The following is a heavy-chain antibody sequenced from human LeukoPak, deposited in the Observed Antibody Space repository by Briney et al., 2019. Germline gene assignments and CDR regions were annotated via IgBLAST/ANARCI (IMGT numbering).Heavy chain of an antibody. V-gene: IGHV3-74*01. CDR3: ARALSGSYTAPGY. Sequence: GGSLRLSCAASGFTFGTYWMHWVRQAPGKGLVWVSRINSDGSSTSYADSVKGRFTISRDNAKNTLYLQMNSLRAEDTAVYYCARALSGSYTAPGYWGQGTLVTVSS. CDR2: INSDGSST. J-gene: IGHJ4*02. D-gene: IGHD1-26*01. CDR1: GFTFGTYW.